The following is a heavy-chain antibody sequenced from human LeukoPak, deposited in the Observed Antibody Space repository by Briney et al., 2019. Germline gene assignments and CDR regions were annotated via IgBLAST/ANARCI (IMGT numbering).Heavy chain of an antibody. CDR1: GGTFSSYA. CDR2: IIPIFGTA. CDR3: ARDLSTDYYYYYMDV. J-gene: IGHJ6*03. Sequence: SVKVSCKASGGTFSSYAISWVRQAPGQGLEWMGGIIPIFGTANYAQKFQGRVTITTDESTSTAYMELRSLRSEDTAVYYCARDLSTDYYYYYMDVWGKGTTVTVSS. V-gene: IGHV1-69*05.